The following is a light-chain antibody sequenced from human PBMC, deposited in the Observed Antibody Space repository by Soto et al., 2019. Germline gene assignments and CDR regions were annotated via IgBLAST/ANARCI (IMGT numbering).Light chain of an antibody. V-gene: IGKV3-20*01. J-gene: IGKJ3*01. CDR1: QTVSSTF. Sequence: PGERATLSCRASQTVSSTFLAWYQQKPGQAPGLLIYGASSRATAIPDRFSGSGSGTDFTLPISRLEPEDFAVYYCQQFGTSPFGPGTKVDIK. CDR2: GAS. CDR3: QQFGTSP.